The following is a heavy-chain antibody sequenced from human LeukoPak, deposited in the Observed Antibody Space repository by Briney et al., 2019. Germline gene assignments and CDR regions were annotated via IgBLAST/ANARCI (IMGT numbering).Heavy chain of an antibody. CDR3: ARGYFDSRGDSNPFDV. V-gene: IGHV4-59*01. CDR1: GGSISSSY. Sequence: PSETLTHTCTVSGGSISSSYWSWIRQPPRRGLEWIGYVSHSGSTNYNPSLKSRVRISIDTSKNQFSLKLTSVTAADTAMYYCARGYFDSRGDSNPFDVWGQGTMVTVSS. D-gene: IGHD3-22*01. J-gene: IGHJ3*01. CDR2: VSHSGST.